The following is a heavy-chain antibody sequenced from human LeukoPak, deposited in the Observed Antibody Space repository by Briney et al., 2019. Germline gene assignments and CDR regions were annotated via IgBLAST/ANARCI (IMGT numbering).Heavy chain of an antibody. CDR2: ISGSGGST. V-gene: IGHV3-23*01. J-gene: IGHJ5*02. CDR3: AKDHSSGWYGWEAVFDP. D-gene: IGHD6-19*01. CDR1: GFTFSSYA. Sequence: GGSLRLSCAASGFTFSSYAMSWVRQAPGKGLEWVSAISGSGGSTYYADSVKGRFTISRDNSKNTLYLQMNSLRAEDTAVYYCAKDHSSGWYGWEAVFDPWGQGTLVTVSS.